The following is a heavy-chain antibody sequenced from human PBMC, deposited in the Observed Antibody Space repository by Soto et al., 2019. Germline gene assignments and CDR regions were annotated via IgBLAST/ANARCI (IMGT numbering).Heavy chain of an antibody. Sequence: QVHLVQSGAEVKKPGSSVKVSCQASGSTFSSYTVSWVRQAPGQGLEWMGRIIPVLGVTNYAPKFKGRVTITADKSKTTAYMELSSLRSGDTDVYYCARRRYCGADCYSKYYYGMDVWGQGTTVTVSS. CDR2: IIPVLGVT. V-gene: IGHV1-69*02. CDR3: ARRRYCGADCYSKYYYGMDV. J-gene: IGHJ6*02. D-gene: IGHD2-21*02. CDR1: GSTFSSYT.